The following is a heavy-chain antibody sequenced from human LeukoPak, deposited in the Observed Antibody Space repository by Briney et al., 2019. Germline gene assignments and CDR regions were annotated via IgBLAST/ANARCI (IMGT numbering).Heavy chain of an antibody. J-gene: IGHJ4*02. V-gene: IGHV3-74*01. CDR1: GFTFSSYS. D-gene: IGHD3-10*01. CDR2: INSDGSRA. Sequence: GGSLRLSCAASGFTFSSYSMNWVRQAPGKGLVWVSRINSDGSRASYADSVKGRFTMSRDNAKNTLYLQMNSLRAEDTAVYYCVRGSAAGDYWGQGTLVTVSS. CDR3: VRGSAAGDY.